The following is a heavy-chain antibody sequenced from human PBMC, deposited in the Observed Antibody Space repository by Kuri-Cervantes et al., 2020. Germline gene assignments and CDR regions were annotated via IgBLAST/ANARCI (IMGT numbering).Heavy chain of an antibody. CDR1: GFTFSNY. Sequence: GGSLRLSCAASGFTFSNYMSWVSQAPGKGLEWVSAISDCSGSTYYADSVKRRFTISRDNSKNTVYLQMNSLRAEDTAVYYCARSLVVPAATVYGDTPWAFDIWGQGTMVTVSS. CDR2: ISDCSGST. CDR3: ARSLVVPAATVYGDTPWAFDI. J-gene: IGHJ3*02. D-gene: IGHD2-2*01. V-gene: IGHV3-23*01.